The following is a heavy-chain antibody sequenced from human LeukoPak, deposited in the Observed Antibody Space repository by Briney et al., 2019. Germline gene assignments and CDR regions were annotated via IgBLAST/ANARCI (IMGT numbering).Heavy chain of an antibody. CDR1: GFTFSSYG. D-gene: IGHD2-15*01. J-gene: IGHJ3*02. CDR2: ISYDGSNK. V-gene: IGHV3-30*03. Sequence: GGSLRLSCAASGFTFSSYGMHWVRQAPGKGLEWVAVISYDGSNKYYADSVKGRFTISRDNAKNSLYLQMHSLRAEDTAVYYCVRWYDAFDIWGQGTMVTVSS. CDR3: VRWYDAFDI.